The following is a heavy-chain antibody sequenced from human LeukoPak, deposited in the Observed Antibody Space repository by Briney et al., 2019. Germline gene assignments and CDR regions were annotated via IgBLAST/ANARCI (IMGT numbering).Heavy chain of an antibody. D-gene: IGHD3-3*01. V-gene: IGHV5-51*01. CDR1: GYSFTSYW. CDR3: ARFFYDFWSGYWSIGSFDY. Sequence: GESLKISCKGSGYSFTSYWIGWVRQMPGKGLEWMGIIYPGDSDTRYSPSFQGQVTISADKSISTAYLQWSSLKAPDTAMYYCARFFYDFWSGYWSIGSFDYWGQGTLVTVSS. CDR2: IYPGDSDT. J-gene: IGHJ4*02.